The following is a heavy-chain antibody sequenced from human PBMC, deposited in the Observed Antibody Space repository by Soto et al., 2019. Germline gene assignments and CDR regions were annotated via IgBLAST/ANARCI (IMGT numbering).Heavy chain of an antibody. D-gene: IGHD3-10*01. V-gene: IGHV3-30-3*01. CDR2: ISYDGSNK. J-gene: IGHJ6*02. CDR1: GFTFSSYA. Sequence: QVQLVESGGGVVQPGRSLRLSCAASGFTFSSYAMHWVRQAPGKGLEWVAVISYDGSNKYYADSVKGRFTISRDNSKNPLYLQMNSLRAKETAGYYCARDRLWFGDHHGMDVWGQGPRSPSP. CDR3: ARDRLWFGDHHGMDV.